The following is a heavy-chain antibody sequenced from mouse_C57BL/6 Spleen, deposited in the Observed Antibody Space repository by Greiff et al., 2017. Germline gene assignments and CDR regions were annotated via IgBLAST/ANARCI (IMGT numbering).Heavy chain of an antibody. J-gene: IGHJ4*01. D-gene: IGHD1-1*01. CDR1: GFNIKDDY. Sequence: VQLQQSGAELVRPGASVKLSCTASGFNIKDDYMHWVKQRPEQGLEWIGWIDPENGDTEYASKFQGMATITADTSSNTAYLQLSSLTSEDTAVYYCTKGHYYGSLYYAMDYWGQGTSVTVSS. CDR3: TKGHYYGSLYYAMDY. V-gene: IGHV14-4*01. CDR2: IDPENGDT.